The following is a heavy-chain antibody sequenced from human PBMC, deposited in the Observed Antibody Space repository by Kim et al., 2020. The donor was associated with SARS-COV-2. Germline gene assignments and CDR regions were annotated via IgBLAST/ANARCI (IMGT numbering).Heavy chain of an antibody. CDR3: AKESGYYDSSGYYYGAG. CDR1: GFTFSSYA. CDR2: LSGSGGST. D-gene: IGHD3-22*01. J-gene: IGHJ4*02. V-gene: IGHV3-23*01. Sequence: GGSLRLSCAASGFTFSSYAMSWVRQAPGILLEFYSALSGSGGSTYYADSVKGRFTISRDNSKNTLYLQMNSLRAEDTAVYYCAKESGYYDSSGYYYGAGWGQGTLVTLSS.